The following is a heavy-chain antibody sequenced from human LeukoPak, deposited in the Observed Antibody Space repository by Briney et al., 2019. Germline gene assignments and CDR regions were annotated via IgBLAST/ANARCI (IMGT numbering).Heavy chain of an antibody. CDR2: INPNSGDT. CDR1: GYAFSGHF. V-gene: IGHV1-2*06. CDR3: ARDSGVLGDPLDY. D-gene: IGHD3-16*01. J-gene: IGHJ4*02. Sequence: ASMKVSCKASGYAFSGHFIHWVRQAPGQGLEWMGRINPNSGDTNYAQKFQGRVTMIWDTSSSTSYMELSRLRSDDTAMYYCARDSGVLGDPLDYWGQGTLVTVSS.